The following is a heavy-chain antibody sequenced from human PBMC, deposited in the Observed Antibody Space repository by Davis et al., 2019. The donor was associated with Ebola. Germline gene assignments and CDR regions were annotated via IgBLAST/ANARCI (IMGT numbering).Heavy chain of an antibody. J-gene: IGHJ3*02. V-gene: IGHV3-23*01. Sequence: GGSLRLSCAASGFVFRSYVMSWVRRAPGKGLEWVSTHGTSGDTYYADSVKGRFTISRDNSKNTLYLQMNGLRVEDTAIYYCAKDTSNIWFDIWGQGTNVTVSS. CDR2: HGTSGDT. CDR3: AKDTSNIWFDI. D-gene: IGHD1-26*01. CDR1: GFVFRSYV.